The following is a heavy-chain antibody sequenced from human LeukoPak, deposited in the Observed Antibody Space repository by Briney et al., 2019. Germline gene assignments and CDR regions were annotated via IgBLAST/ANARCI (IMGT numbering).Heavy chain of an antibody. CDR1: GGSISSTNYY. D-gene: IGHD2-15*01. CDR3: ATDPVYCSGGTCSLIPSFDN. CDR2: IYYSGST. J-gene: IGHJ4*02. V-gene: IGHV4-39*07. Sequence: PSETLSLTCTVSGGSISSTNYYWAWIRQPPGKGLEWIGSIYYSGSTYYSPSLKSRVTISIDTSKNQFSLKLTSVTAADTAVYCCATDPVYCSGGTCSLIPSFDNWGQGTLVTVSS.